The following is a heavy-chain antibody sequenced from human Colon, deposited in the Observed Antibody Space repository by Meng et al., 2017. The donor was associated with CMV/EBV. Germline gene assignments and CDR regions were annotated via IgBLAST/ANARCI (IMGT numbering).Heavy chain of an antibody. Sequence: GESLKISCAASGFSFGIYWMSWVRQAPGKGLEWVANIKEDGTENNYADSVKGRFTISRDNAKNSLYLEMNSLRAEDTAVYYCARDQPGGYCSGFCYYGMDVWGQGTTVTVFS. V-gene: IGHV3-7*01. CDR1: GFSFGIYW. D-gene: IGHD2-15*01. J-gene: IGHJ6*02. CDR3: ARDQPGGYCSGFCYYGMDV. CDR2: IKEDGTEN.